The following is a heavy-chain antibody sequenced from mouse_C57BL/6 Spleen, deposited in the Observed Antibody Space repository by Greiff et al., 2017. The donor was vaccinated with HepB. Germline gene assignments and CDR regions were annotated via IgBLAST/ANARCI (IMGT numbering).Heavy chain of an antibody. J-gene: IGHJ4*01. CDR2: IHPNSGST. V-gene: IGHV1-64*01. D-gene: IGHD1-1*01. CDR1: GYTFTSYW. Sequence: VQLQQSGAELVKPGASVKLSCKASGYTFTSYWMHWVKQRPGQGLEWIGMIHPNSGSTNYNEKFKSKATLTVDKSSSTAYMQLSSLTSEDSAVYYCAREITTVVDYYAMDYWGQGTSVTVSS. CDR3: AREITTVVDYYAMDY.